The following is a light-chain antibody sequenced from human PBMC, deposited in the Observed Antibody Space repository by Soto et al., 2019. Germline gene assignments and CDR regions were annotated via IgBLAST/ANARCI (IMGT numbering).Light chain of an antibody. V-gene: IGLV2-14*03. J-gene: IGLJ3*02. CDR3: AAYTSSSTLV. CDR1: SADVGAFDY. CDR2: DVS. Sequence: QSAPTQPASVSGSPGQSITISCAGTSADVGAFDYVSWYQHHPRKVPKLMIYDVSDRPSGVSTRFSGSKSANMASLTISGLQPDDEADYYCAAYTSSSTLVFGGGTKLTVL.